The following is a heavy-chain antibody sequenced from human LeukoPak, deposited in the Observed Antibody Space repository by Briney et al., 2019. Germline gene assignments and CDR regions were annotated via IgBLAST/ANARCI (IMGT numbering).Heavy chain of an antibody. CDR1: GFTFSNYW. Sequence: GGSLRLSCAASGFTFSNYWMHWVRQRPGTGLEWVAFIQYDTSQIYYADSVKGRFTISRNNPENTVYLQMNSLRTEDTAVYFCAREGSRLVIHAFDIWGQGTMVTVSS. J-gene: IGHJ3*02. CDR2: IQYDTSQI. CDR3: AREGSRLVIHAFDI. V-gene: IGHV3-30*02. D-gene: IGHD2-21*01.